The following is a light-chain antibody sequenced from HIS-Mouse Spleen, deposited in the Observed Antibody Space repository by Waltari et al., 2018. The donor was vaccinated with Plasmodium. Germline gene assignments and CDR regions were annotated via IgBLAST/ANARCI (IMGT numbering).Light chain of an antibody. V-gene: IGLV3-1*01. CDR1: KLGDKY. Sequence: SYELTQPPSVSVSPGQTASITCPGDKLGDKYACWYQQKPGQSPVLVIYQDSKRPSVIPWRFSGPNSGNTATLTIIWTQAMHEADYYCQAWDSSTVVFGGGTKLTVL. CDR3: QAWDSSTVV. J-gene: IGLJ2*01. CDR2: QDS.